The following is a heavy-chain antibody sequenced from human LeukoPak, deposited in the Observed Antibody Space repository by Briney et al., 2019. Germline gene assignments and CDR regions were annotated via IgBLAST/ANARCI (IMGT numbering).Heavy chain of an antibody. CDR1: GFTFDNYA. J-gene: IGHJ3*02. V-gene: IGHV3-9*01. CDR3: AKDMTLHLADAFDI. Sequence: GGSLRLSCAASGFTFDNYAMHWVRQAPGKGREWVSGISWNSGSIGYADSVKGRFTISRDNAKNSLYLQMNSLRAEDTALYYCAKDMTLHLADAFDIWGQGTMVTVSS. CDR2: ISWNSGSI.